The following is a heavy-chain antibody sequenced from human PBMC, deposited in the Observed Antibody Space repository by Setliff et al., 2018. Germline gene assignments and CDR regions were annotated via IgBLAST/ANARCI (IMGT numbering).Heavy chain of an antibody. CDR1: GYTFTSYG. V-gene: IGHV1-18*01. CDR2: ISAYNGNT. D-gene: IGHD3-22*01. J-gene: IGHJ3*02. Sequence: SVKVSCKASGYTFTSYGISWVRQAPGQGLEWMGWISAYNGNTNYAQKLQGRVTMTTDTSTSTAYMELRSLRSDDTAVYYCARDPPTYYYDSSGYGDAFDIWGQGTMVTVS. CDR3: ARDPPTYYYDSSGYGDAFDI.